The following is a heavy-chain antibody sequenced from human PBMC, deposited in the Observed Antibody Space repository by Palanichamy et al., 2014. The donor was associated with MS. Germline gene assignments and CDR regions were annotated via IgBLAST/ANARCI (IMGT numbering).Heavy chain of an antibody. J-gene: IGHJ6*02. V-gene: IGHV3-66*02. CDR2: IYSNGTI. CDR3: ARDYRVPAPHNYYYYGMDV. Sequence: EVQLVAVWGRALVRAGGVPSRLSCTASGFTVSSDFMTWVRQAPGKGLEWVSVIYSNGTIYYSDSVKGRFTVSRDSSKNTLYLQVSNLRREDTAVYFCARDYRVPAPHNYYYYGMDVWGQGTTVTVSS. D-gene: IGHD2-2*01. CDR1: GFTVSSDF.